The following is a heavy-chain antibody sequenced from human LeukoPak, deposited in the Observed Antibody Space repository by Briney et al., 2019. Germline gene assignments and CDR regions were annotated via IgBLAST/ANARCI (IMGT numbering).Heavy chain of an antibody. Sequence: ASVKVSCKASAYTFTAYYLHWVRQAPGHGLEWMGWINPNSGDTNYAQKFQGRVTMTRDTSISTAYMELSRLTSDDTAVYYCARWGYDFMGAGWGQGTRVTVSS. V-gene: IGHV1-2*02. CDR1: AYTFTAYY. CDR2: INPNSGDT. CDR3: ARWGYDFMGAG. J-gene: IGHJ4*02. D-gene: IGHD3-3*01.